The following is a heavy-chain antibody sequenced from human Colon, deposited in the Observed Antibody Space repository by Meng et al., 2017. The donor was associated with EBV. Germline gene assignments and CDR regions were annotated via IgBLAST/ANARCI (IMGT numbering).Heavy chain of an antibody. CDR2: IYHSGST. CDR3: ARVGQWLPIDY. J-gene: IGHJ4*02. D-gene: IGHD6-19*01. CDR1: GGSISSSNW. V-gene: IGHV4-4*02. Sequence: QVEPQWWGPGPVRPSGTLSLTCAVAGGSISSSNWWSWVRQPPGKGLEWIGEIYHSGSTNYNPSLKSRVTISVDKSKNQFSLNLSSVTAADTAVYYCARVGQWLPIDYWGQGTLVTVSS.